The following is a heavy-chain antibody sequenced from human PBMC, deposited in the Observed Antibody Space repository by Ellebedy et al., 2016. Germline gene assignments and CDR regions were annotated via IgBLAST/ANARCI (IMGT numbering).Heavy chain of an antibody. Sequence: SETLSLTXTVSGGSISSSSYYWGWIRQPPGKGLEWIGSMYYSGSTYYNPSLKSRVTISVDTSKNQFSLKLSSVTAADTALYYCARGPFGEVIVPPDYWGQGTLVTVSS. CDR1: GGSISSSSYY. V-gene: IGHV4-39*07. CDR3: ARGPFGEVIVPPDY. J-gene: IGHJ4*02. CDR2: MYYSGST. D-gene: IGHD3-16*02.